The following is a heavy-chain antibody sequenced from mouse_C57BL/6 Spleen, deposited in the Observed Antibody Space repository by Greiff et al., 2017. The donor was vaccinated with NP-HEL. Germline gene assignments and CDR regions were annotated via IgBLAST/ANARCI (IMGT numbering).Heavy chain of an antibody. CDR3: ARELGFDY. CDR1: GYTFTSYW. J-gene: IGHJ2*01. V-gene: IGHV1-59*01. D-gene: IGHD4-1*01. CDR2: IDPSDSYT. Sequence: VQLQQSGAELVRPGTSVKLSCKASGYTFTSYWMHWVKQRPGQGLEWIGVIDPSDSYTNYNQKFKGKATLTVDTSSSTAYMQLSSLTSEDSAVYYCARELGFDYWGQGTTLTVSS.